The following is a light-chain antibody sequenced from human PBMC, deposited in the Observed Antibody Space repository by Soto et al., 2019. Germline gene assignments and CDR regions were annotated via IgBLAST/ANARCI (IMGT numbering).Light chain of an antibody. V-gene: IGLV2-14*01. CDR2: EVS. CDR1: SSDVGYYNY. CDR3: SSYTTSSTQV. Sequence: QSALTQPASVSGSPGQSITISCTGTSSDVGYYNYVSWYQHHPGKVPKLMIYEVSNRPSGVSNRFSGSKSGNTASLTISGLQAEDEADYYCSSYTTSSTQVFGGGIKVTVL. J-gene: IGLJ3*02.